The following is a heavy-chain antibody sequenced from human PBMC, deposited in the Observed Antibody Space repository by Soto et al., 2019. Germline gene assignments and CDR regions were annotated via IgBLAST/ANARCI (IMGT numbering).Heavy chain of an antibody. CDR1: GGSISSGGYY. D-gene: IGHD3-10*01. Sequence: QVQLQESGPGLVKPSQTLSLTCTVSGGSISSGGYYWSWIRQHPGKGLEWIGYIYYSGSTYYNPSLKSRVTLSVDTSKNQFSLKLSSVTAADTAVYYWARDPNYYGSGSYLASSGWFDPWGQGTMVTVSS. J-gene: IGHJ5*02. V-gene: IGHV4-31*03. CDR3: ARDPNYYGSGSYLASSGWFDP. CDR2: IYYSGST.